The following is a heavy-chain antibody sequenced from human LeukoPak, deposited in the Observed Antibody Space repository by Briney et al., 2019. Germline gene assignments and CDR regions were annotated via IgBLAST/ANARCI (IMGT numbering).Heavy chain of an antibody. CDR1: GGSISSGGYY. Sequence: PSETLSLTCTVSGGSISSGGYYWSWIRQQPWKGLEWIGYIYDSGSNYYNPSHKSRVTISVDTSKNKFSLKLSSVTAADTAVYYCARGLPMLSGSFTHFDYWGQGTLVTVSS. V-gene: IGHV4-31*03. CDR3: ARGLPMLSGSFTHFDY. D-gene: IGHD1-26*01. J-gene: IGHJ4*02. CDR2: IYDSGSN.